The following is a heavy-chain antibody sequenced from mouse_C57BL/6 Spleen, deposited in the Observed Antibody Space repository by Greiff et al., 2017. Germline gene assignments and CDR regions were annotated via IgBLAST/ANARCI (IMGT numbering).Heavy chain of an antibody. Sequence: QVQLQQPGAELVKPGASVKLSCKASGYTFTSYWMHWVKQRPGQGLEWIGMIHPNSGSTNYNEKFKSKATLTVDKSSSTAYMQLSSLTSEDSAVYYCARAPYDGYPYYFDYGGQGTTLTVSS. J-gene: IGHJ2*01. CDR1: GYTFTSYW. CDR3: ARAPYDGYPYYFDY. CDR2: IHPNSGST. D-gene: IGHD2-3*01. V-gene: IGHV1-64*01.